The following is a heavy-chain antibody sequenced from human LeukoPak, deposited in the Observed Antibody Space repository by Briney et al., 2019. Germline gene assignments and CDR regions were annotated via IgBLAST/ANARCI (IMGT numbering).Heavy chain of an antibody. CDR3: TRHTSPTFDY. V-gene: IGHV1-8*01. D-gene: IGHD2-2*01. CDR2: INLNSGDT. Sequence: ASVKVSCKASGFTFTSHDINRVRQATGQAPEWMGWINLNSGDTGYAQKFQGRVTITRDTSIGTAYMELSSLRSEDTAIYYCTRHTSPTFDYWGQRTLVTVSS. J-gene: IGHJ4*02. CDR1: GFTFTSHD.